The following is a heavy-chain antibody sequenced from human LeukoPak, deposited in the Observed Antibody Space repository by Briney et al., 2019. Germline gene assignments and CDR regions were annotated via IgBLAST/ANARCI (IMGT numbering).Heavy chain of an antibody. CDR3: ARDLENRDYGDYPGD. D-gene: IGHD4-17*01. CDR2: INPSGGST. CDR1: GYTFTSYY. Sequence: GASVKVSCKASGYTFTSYYMHWVGQAAGQGGEGRGIINPSGGSTSYAQKFQGRVTMTRDTSTSTVYMELSSLRSEDTAVYYCARDLENRDYGDYPGDWGQGTLVTVSS. V-gene: IGHV1-46*01. J-gene: IGHJ4*02.